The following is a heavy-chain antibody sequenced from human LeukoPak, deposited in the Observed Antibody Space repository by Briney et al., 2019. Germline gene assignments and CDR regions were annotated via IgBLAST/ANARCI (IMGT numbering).Heavy chain of an antibody. D-gene: IGHD3-3*01. J-gene: IGHJ4*02. V-gene: IGHV3-7*01. CDR1: GFTFSSYW. CDR2: IKQDGSEK. CDR3: ARDGTIFGVVPYYFDY. Sequence: AGGSLRLSCAASGFTFSSYWMSWVRQAPGKGLEWVANIKQDGSEKYHVDSVKGRFTISRDNAKNSLYLQMNSLRAEDTAVYYCARDGTIFGVVPYYFDYWGQGTLVTVSS.